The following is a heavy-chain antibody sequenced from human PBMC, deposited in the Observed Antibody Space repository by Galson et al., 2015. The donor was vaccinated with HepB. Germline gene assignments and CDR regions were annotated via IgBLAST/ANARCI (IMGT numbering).Heavy chain of an antibody. CDR3: ARGVTRDWFDP. CDR1: GGTFSSYT. V-gene: IGHV1-69*02. CDR2: IIPILGIA. J-gene: IGHJ5*02. Sequence: SCKASGGTFSSYTISWVRQAPGQGLEWMGRIIPILGIANYAQKFQGRVTITADKSTSTAYMELSSLRSEDTAVYYCARGVTRDWFDPWGQGTLVTVSS. D-gene: IGHD2-2*01.